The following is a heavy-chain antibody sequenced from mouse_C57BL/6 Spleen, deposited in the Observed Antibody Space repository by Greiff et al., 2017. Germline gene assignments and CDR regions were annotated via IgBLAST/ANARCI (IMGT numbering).Heavy chain of an antibody. CDR3: ARVRIYSNYYAMDY. CDR2: INPNTGGT. CDR1: GYTFTDYN. J-gene: IGHJ4*01. D-gene: IGHD2-5*01. Sequence: EVQLQASGPELVKPGASVKMSCKASGYTFTDYNMHWVKQSPGKSLEWIGYINPNTGGTSYNQKFKGKATLTVNKSSSTAYMELRSLTSEDSAVYYCARVRIYSNYYAMDYWGQGTSVTVSS. V-gene: IGHV1-22*01.